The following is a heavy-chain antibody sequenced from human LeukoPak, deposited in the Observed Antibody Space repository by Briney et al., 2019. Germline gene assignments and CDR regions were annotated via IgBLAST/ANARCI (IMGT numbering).Heavy chain of an antibody. CDR3: ARVQIEGITMVRGVIHPYYYGMDV. CDR2: ISAYNGNT. J-gene: IGHJ6*02. V-gene: IGHV1-18*01. Sequence: GASVKVSCKASGDTFTSYGISWVRQAPGQGLEWMGWISAYNGNTNYAQKLQGRVTMTTDTSTSTAYMELRSLRSDDTAVYYCARVQIEGITMVRGVIHPYYYGMDVWGQGTTVTVSS. CDR1: GDTFTSYG. D-gene: IGHD3-10*01.